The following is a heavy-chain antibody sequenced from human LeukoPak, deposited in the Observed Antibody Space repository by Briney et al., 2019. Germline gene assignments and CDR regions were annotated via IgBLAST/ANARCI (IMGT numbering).Heavy chain of an antibody. J-gene: IGHJ4*02. CDR2: ISGSGGTT. CDR1: GLTFSSYA. CDR3: AKFFDPSGGASGWTWTMDC. D-gene: IGHD6-25*01. Sequence: GGSLRLSCAASGLTFSSYAMTWVRQAPGKGLEWVAAISGSGGTTYYADFAKGRFSISRDNSENTLYLQMYSLRAEDTAVYHCAKFFDPSGGASGWTWTMDCWGQGTLVIVSS. V-gene: IGHV3-23*01.